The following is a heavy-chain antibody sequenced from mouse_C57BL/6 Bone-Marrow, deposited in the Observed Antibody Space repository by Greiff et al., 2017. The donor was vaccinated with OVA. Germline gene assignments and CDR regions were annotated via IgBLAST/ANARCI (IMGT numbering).Heavy chain of an antibody. CDR3: AGYYYGRYYFDY. CDR1: GYTFTSYW. D-gene: IGHD1-1*01. V-gene: IGHV1-64*01. Sequence: VQLQQPGAELVKPGASVKLSCKASGYTFTSYWMHWVQQRPGQGLEWIGMIHPNSGSTYYNEQFKSKSTLTVDKSASTAYMPLSSLTSEDSAVDYGAGYYYGRYYFDYWGKGTTLTVSS. CDR2: IHPNSGST. J-gene: IGHJ2*01.